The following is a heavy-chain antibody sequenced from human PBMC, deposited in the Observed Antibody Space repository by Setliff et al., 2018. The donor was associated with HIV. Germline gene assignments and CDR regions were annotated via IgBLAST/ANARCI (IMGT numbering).Heavy chain of an antibody. Sequence: HPGGSLRLSCAASGFTFSDYPMNWVRQAPGKGLEWVSAISDTGDYIYYADSVKGRFTISRDNSADTVYLQMTGLRVEDTAVYFCAKDPPGFSHFHDYWGQGAVVTVSS. CDR2: ISDTGDYI. CDR1: GFTFSDYP. CDR3: AKDPPGFSHFHDY. V-gene: IGHV3-23*01. J-gene: IGHJ4*02.